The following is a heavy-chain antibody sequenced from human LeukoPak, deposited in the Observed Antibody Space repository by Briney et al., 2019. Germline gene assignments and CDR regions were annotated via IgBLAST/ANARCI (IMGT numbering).Heavy chain of an antibody. V-gene: IGHV1-46*01. D-gene: IGHD2-15*01. CDR3: ARESCSGGSCAFDI. J-gene: IGHJ3*02. CDR1: GYTFTSYY. Sequence: ASVKVSCKASGYTFTSYYMHWVRQATGQGLEWTGIINPSGGSTSYAQKFQGRVTMTRDMSTSTVYMELSSLRSEDTAVYYCARESCSGGSCAFDIWGQGTMVTVSS. CDR2: INPSGGST.